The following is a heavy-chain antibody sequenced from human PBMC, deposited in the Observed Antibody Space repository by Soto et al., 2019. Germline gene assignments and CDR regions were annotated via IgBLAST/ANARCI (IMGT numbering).Heavy chain of an antibody. CDR2: IYWDDDQ. Sequence: QITLKESGPPLVRPEQTLTLTCAFSGFSLTTTSMGVAWIRQPPGKALEWLALIYWDDDQRYSPSLKDRLTISNDTSRSRVVLTISNMNPEDTGTYFCAHAVDYDLLSFDHWGPGTLVTVSS. D-gene: IGHD4-17*01. J-gene: IGHJ4*02. V-gene: IGHV2-5*02. CDR3: AHAVDYDLLSFDH. CDR1: GFSLTTTSMG.